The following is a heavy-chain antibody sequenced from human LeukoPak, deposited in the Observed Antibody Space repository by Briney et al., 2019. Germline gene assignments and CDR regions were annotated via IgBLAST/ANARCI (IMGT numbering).Heavy chain of an antibody. D-gene: IGHD6-19*01. CDR3: AKVGGPYSSGWYGTSDY. J-gene: IGHJ4*02. CDR2: ITYDGSNK. V-gene: IGHV3-30*04. CDR1: GFTLSNYA. Sequence: GGSLRLSCAASGFTLSNYAMHWVRQAPGKGLEWVAIITYDGSNKDYADVVKGRFTISRDNSKNTLYLQMNSLRAEDTAVYYCAKVGGPYSSGWYGTSDYWGQGTLVTVSS.